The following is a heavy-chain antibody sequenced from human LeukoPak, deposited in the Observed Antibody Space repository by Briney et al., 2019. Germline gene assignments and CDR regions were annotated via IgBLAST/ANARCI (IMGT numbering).Heavy chain of an antibody. J-gene: IGHJ6*03. CDR2: IKSKTDGGTT. V-gene: IGHV3-15*01. CDR1: GFTFSNAW. D-gene: IGHD4-17*01. Sequence: GGSLRLSCAASGFTFSNAWMSWVRQAPGKGLEWVGRIKSKTDGGTTDHAAPVKGRFTISRDDSKNTLYLQMNSLKTEDTAVYYCTLDYGDYVPYYYYYYMDVWGKGTTVTVSS. CDR3: TLDYGDYVPYYYYYYMDV.